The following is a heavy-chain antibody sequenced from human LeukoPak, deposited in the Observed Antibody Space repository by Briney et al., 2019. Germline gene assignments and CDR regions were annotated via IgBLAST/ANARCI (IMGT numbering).Heavy chain of an antibody. D-gene: IGHD3-3*01. V-gene: IGHV4-4*07. CDR1: GGSISSYY. CDR2: IYTSGSTNYSGSI. J-gene: IGHJ5*02. Sequence: SETLSLTCTVSGGSISSYYWSWIRQPAGRGLEWIGRIYTSGSTNYSGSINYNPSLKSRVTMSVDTSKNQFSLNLSSVTAADTAVYYCARDFWSGYYAWFDPWGQGTLVTVSS. CDR3: ARDFWSGYYAWFDP.